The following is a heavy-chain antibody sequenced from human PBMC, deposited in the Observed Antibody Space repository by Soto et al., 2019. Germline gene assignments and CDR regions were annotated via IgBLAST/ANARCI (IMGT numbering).Heavy chain of an antibody. D-gene: IGHD6-13*01. J-gene: IGHJ4*02. CDR1: GFTFSSYA. V-gene: IGHV3-30-3*01. CDR3: AREVAGYSSSWYVFGSGYFDY. Sequence: QPGGSLRLSCAASGFTFSSYAMHWVRQAPGKGLEWVAVISYDGSNKYYADSVKGRFTISRDNSKNTLYLQMNSLRAEDTAVYYCAREVAGYSSSWYVFGSGYFDYWRQGTLVTVSS. CDR2: ISYDGSNK.